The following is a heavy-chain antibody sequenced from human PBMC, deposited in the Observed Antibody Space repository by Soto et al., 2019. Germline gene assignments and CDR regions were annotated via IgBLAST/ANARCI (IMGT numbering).Heavy chain of an antibody. D-gene: IGHD3-3*01. J-gene: IGHJ4*02. V-gene: IGHV3-23*01. CDR2: ISGSGGST. Sequence: EVQLLESGGGLVQPGGSLRLSCAASGLTFSSYAMSWVRQAPGKGLEWVSAISGSGGSTYYADSVKGRFTISRDNSKNTLYLQMNSLRAEDTAVYYCAKGVYDFWSGYPDYWGQGTLVTVSS. CDR3: AKGVYDFWSGYPDY. CDR1: GLTFSSYA.